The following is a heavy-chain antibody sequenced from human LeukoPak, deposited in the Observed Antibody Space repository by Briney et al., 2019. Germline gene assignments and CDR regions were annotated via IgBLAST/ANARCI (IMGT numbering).Heavy chain of an antibody. V-gene: IGHV3-23*01. Sequence: PGGSLRLSCAASGFTLSSYSMNWVRQAPGKGLEWVSAISGSGGSTYYADPVKGRFTISRDNSKNTLYLQMNSLRAEDTAVYHCAKDSLRWIHNYFDYWGQGTLVTVSS. CDR2: ISGSGGST. J-gene: IGHJ4*02. D-gene: IGHD5-18*01. CDR1: GFTLSSYS. CDR3: AKDSLRWIHNYFDY.